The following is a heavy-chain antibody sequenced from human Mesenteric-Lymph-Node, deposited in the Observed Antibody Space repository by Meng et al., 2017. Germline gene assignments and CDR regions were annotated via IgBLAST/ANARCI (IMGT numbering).Heavy chain of an antibody. Sequence: GGSLRLSCAASGFTFSGSAMHWVRQASGKGLEWVGRIRSKVNSYATAYAASVKGRFTISRDNAKNTLYLQMNSLRAEDTAVYFCARVEPRRCGGDCYPDYWGQGTLVTVSS. CDR3: ARVEPRRCGGDCYPDY. CDR2: IRSKVNSYAT. CDR1: GFTFSGSA. J-gene: IGHJ4*02. D-gene: IGHD2-21*02. V-gene: IGHV3-73*01.